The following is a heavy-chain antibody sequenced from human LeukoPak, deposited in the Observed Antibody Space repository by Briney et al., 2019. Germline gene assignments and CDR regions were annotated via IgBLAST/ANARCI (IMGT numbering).Heavy chain of an antibody. Sequence: ASVKVSCKGFGYAFTNYHMHWVRQAPGQGLEWMGIVNPSGGSTAYAQNFQGRVTMTRDTSTSTVYMELSSLRSDDTAVYYRARGPSNDYWGQGPLVSVSS. V-gene: IGHV1-46*01. CDR2: VNPSGGST. CDR1: GYAFTNYH. J-gene: IGHJ4*02. CDR3: ARGPSNDY.